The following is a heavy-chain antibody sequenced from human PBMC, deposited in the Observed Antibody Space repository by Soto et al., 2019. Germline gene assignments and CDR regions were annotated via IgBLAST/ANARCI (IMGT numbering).Heavy chain of an antibody. CDR1: GGSISPYY. CDR2: ISYSGST. D-gene: IGHD7-27*01. J-gene: IGHJ4*02. V-gene: IGHV4-59*01. Sequence: SETLSLTCAVSGGSISPYYWSWIRQPPGKGLEWIGYISYSGSTNYNPSLRSRVAISVDTSKNQFSLNLSSVTAADTAVYYCAREGPNPGVDYFDYWGQGTLVTVSS. CDR3: AREGPNPGVDYFDY.